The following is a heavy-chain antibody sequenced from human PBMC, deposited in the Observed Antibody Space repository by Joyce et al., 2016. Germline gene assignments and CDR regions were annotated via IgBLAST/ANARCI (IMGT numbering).Heavy chain of an antibody. CDR3: ARDLRGDSPRFDA. Sequence: QVQLVQSGAEVKKPGASVNVSCKASGYTFTSYGISWVRQAPGQGLEWMGLISGYKGNTNYTQKLQGRVTLTTDTPTSTAYMELRSLRSDDTAVYYCARDLRGDSPRFDAWGQGTLVTVSS. CDR1: GYTFTSYG. CDR2: ISGYKGNT. D-gene: IGHD3-10*01. V-gene: IGHV1-18*01. J-gene: IGHJ5*02.